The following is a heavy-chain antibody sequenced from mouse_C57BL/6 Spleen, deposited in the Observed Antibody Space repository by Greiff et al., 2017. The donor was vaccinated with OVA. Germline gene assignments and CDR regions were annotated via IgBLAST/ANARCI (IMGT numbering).Heavy chain of an antibody. D-gene: IGHD4-1*01. CDR2: IDPSDSYT. CDR3: ARRRNWDAFDY. J-gene: IGHJ2*01. V-gene: IGHV1-59*01. CDR1: GYTFTSYW. Sequence: QVHVKQSGAELVRPGTSVKLSCKASGYTFTSYWMHWVKQRPGQGLEWIGVIDPSDSYTNYNQKFKGKATLTVDTSSSTAYMQLSSLTSEDSAVYYCARRRNWDAFDYWGQGTTLTVSS.